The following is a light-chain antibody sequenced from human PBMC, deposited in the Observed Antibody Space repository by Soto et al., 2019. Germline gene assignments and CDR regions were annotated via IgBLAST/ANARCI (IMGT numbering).Light chain of an antibody. CDR3: YSYAGSYTFG. V-gene: IGLV2-11*01. Sequence: QSALTQPRSVSGAPGQSVTISCTGTSSDVGGYNYVTWYQQHPGRAPKVMIYDVQTRPSGVPDRFSGSQSGNTASLTISELQAEDEADYYCYSYAGSYTFGFGTGTKLTVL. CDR1: SSDVGGYNY. J-gene: IGLJ1*01. CDR2: DVQ.